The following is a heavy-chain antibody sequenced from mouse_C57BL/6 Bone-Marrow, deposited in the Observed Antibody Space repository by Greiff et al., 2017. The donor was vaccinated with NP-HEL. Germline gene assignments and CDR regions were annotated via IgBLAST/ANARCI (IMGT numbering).Heavy chain of an antibody. CDR2: INPNNGGT. J-gene: IGHJ4*01. CDR1: GYTFTDYY. V-gene: IGHV1-26*01. CDR3: ARGLSMDY. Sequence: EVQLQQSGPELVKPGASVKISCKASGYTFTDYYMNWVKQSHGKSLEWIGDINPNNGGTSYNQKFKGKATLTVDKSSSTAYMELRSLTSEDSAVYYCARGLSMDYWGQGTSVTVSS.